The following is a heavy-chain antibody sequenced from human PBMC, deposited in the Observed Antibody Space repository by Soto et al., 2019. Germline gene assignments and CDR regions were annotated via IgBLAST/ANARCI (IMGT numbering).Heavy chain of an antibody. CDR1: GFTFIGYA. Sequence: GGSLRLSCAASGFTFIGYAVSWVRQTPGKGLEWVSAISGSGGSTYYADSVKGRFTISRDNSKNTLYLQMNSLRAEDTAVYYCARGLHYDSISLDHYWGQGTLVTVS. V-gene: IGHV3-23*01. D-gene: IGHD3-22*01. CDR2: ISGSGGST. J-gene: IGHJ4*02. CDR3: ARGLHYDSISLDHY.